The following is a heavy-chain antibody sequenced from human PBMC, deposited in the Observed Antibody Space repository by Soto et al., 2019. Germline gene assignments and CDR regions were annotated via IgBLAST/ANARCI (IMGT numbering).Heavy chain of an antibody. CDR2: IYPGDSDS. Sequence: GESLKISCKGSGYSFTTYWIGWVPQMPGKGLEWMGGIYPGDSDSRYSPSFQGQVTISADNSISTAYLQWSSLKASDTAVYYCARLVGGCYYGYYQYRMDVWSRGTTVTVSS. CDR3: ARLVGGCYYGYYQYRMDV. J-gene: IGHJ6*02. D-gene: IGHD1-26*01. V-gene: IGHV5-51*01. CDR1: GYSFTTYW.